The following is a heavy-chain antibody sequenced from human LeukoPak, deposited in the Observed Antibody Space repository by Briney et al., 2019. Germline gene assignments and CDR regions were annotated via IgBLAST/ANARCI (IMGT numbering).Heavy chain of an antibody. V-gene: IGHV4-34*12. Sequence: PSETLSLTCAVHGYSLTNHYWIRIRQPPGKGLEWIAEVLHTGSTNCNPSFKSRVTVFVDTSKNQFFLNLTSVTAADTAIYYCARGPAAVHPWGRGILVTVSS. CDR2: VLHTGST. J-gene: IGHJ5*02. CDR3: ARGPAAVHP. CDR1: GYSLTNHY. D-gene: IGHD6-13*01.